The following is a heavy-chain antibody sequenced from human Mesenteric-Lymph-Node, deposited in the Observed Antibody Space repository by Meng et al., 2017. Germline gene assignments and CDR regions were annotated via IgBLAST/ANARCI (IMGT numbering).Heavy chain of an antibody. CDR3: ARSHIVVVTATPHYGMDV. D-gene: IGHD2-21*02. J-gene: IGHJ6*02. Sequence: GESLKISCKASGFAFSTDWMTWVRQAPGKGLEWVANIKEDDSEIYYVDSVKGRFTISRDNAKNSLYLQMNSLRAEDTAVYYCARSHIVVVTATPHYGMDVWGQGTTVTVSS. V-gene: IGHV3-7*01. CDR1: GFAFSTDW. CDR2: IKEDDSEI.